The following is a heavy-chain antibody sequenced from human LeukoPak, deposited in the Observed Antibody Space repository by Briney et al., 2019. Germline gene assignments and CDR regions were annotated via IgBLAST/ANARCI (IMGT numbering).Heavy chain of an antibody. D-gene: IGHD6-19*01. CDR1: GFTFSSYN. Sequence: GGSLRLSCAASGFTFSSYNMNWVRQAPGKGLEWVSSISSSSSYIYYADSVKGRFTISRDNAKNSLYQQMNSLRAEDTAVYYCARMYSSGWYDYWGQGTLVTVSS. CDR2: ISSSSSYI. J-gene: IGHJ4*02. V-gene: IGHV3-21*01. CDR3: ARMYSSGWYDY.